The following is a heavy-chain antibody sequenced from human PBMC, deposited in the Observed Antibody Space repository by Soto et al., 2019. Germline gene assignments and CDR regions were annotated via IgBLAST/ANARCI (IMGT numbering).Heavy chain of an antibody. CDR1: GYPFTSYG. Sequence: QVQLVQSGAEVKKPGASVKVSCKASGYPFTSYGITWVRQAPGQWFEWMGWISAYNGNTNYAQKLQGRFTMTTDTSTSTAYMELRGLRSDDTAVYYCARANTARGNAPLGYWGQGTLVTVSS. V-gene: IGHV1-18*01. CDR2: ISAYNGNT. J-gene: IGHJ4*02. D-gene: IGHD5-18*01. CDR3: ARANTARGNAPLGY.